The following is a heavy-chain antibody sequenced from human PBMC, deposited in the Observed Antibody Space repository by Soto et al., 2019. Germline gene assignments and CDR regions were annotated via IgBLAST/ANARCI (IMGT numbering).Heavy chain of an antibody. V-gene: IGHV1-69*02. CDR2: IIPILGIA. D-gene: IGHD6-6*01. CDR3: AKLGPVPTVNSSSLAGPPTDYTYYYYGMDV. Sequence: GASVKVSCKASGGTFSSDTISWVRQAPGQGLEWMGRIIPILGIANYAQKFQGRVTITADKSTSTAYMELSSLRSEDTAVYYCAKLGPVPTVNSSSLAGPPTDYTYYYYGMDVWGQGPTVTVSS. J-gene: IGHJ6*02. CDR1: GGTFSSDT.